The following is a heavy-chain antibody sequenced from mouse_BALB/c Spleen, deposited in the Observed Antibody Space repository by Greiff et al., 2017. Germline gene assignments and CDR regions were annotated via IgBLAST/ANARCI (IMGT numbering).Heavy chain of an antibody. D-gene: IGHD2-2*01. J-gene: IGHJ4*01. Sequence: EVQLVESGGGLVQPKGSLKLSCAASGFTFNTYAMNWVRQAPGKGLEWVARIRSKSNNYATYYADSVKDRFTISRDDSQSMLYLQMNNLKTEDTAMYYCVRLAFSGYGAMDYWGQGTSVTVSS. CDR2: IRSKSNNYAT. CDR1: GFTFNTYA. CDR3: VRLAFSGYGAMDY. V-gene: IGHV10-1*02.